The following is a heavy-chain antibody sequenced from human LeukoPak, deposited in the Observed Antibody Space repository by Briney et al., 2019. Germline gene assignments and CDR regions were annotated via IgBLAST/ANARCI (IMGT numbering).Heavy chain of an antibody. Sequence: GGSLRLSCAASGFTFSSYAMGWVRQAPGKGLEWVSAISGSGGSTYYADSVKGRFTISRDNSKNTLYLQMNSLRAEDTAVYYCAKDLGSGWGGGGDFDYWGQGTLVTVSS. CDR1: GFTFSSYA. CDR3: AKDLGSGWGGGGDFDY. CDR2: ISGSGGST. J-gene: IGHJ4*02. V-gene: IGHV3-23*01. D-gene: IGHD6-19*01.